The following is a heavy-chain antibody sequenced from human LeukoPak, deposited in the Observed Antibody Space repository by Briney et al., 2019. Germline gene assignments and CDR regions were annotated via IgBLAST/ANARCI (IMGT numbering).Heavy chain of an antibody. CDR3: AKDITPSSKSGYFDY. J-gene: IGHJ4*02. Sequence: PGGSLRLSCAASGFTFDDYTMHGVRQAPGKGLEWVSLISWDGGSTYYADSVKGRFTISRDNSKNSLYLQMNSLRTEDTALYYCAKDITPSSKSGYFDYWGQGTLVTVSS. CDR2: ISWDGGST. V-gene: IGHV3-43*01. D-gene: IGHD4-11*01. CDR1: GFTFDDYT.